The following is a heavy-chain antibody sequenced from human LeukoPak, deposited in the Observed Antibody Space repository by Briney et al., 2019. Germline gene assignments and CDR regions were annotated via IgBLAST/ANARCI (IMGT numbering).Heavy chain of an antibody. D-gene: IGHD5-18*01. CDR2: INYSGYT. Sequence: SETLSLTCTISGGSISSSYFYWGWSRQPPGKGLEWIGSINYSGYTYHNPSLKSRVTMSVDTSKNQFSLNLSSVTAADTVVYYCARHDTAIVTDYWGQGTLVTVSS. V-gene: IGHV4-39*01. J-gene: IGHJ4*02. CDR1: GGSISSSYFY. CDR3: ARHDTAIVTDY.